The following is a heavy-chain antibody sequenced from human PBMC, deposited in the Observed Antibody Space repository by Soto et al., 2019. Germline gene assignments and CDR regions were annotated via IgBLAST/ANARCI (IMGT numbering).Heavy chain of an antibody. J-gene: IGHJ4*02. CDR2: MNHSGST. CDR1: GGSFSGYY. V-gene: IGHV4-34*01. D-gene: IGHD6-13*01. Sequence: LSLTCAVYGGSFSGYYWSWIRQPPGKGLEWIGEMNHSGSTNYNPSLKSRVTKSVDTSKNQFSLNLSSVTAADTAVYYCASGSSWYNEFDYWGQGTLVTVSS. CDR3: ASGSSWYNEFDY.